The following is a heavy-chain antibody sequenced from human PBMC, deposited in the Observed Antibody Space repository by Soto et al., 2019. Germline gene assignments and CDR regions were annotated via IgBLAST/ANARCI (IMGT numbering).Heavy chain of an antibody. J-gene: IGHJ5*02. V-gene: IGHV1-2*02. CDR2: INPNSGGT. CDR3: ARDMVGTTNLHWFDP. Sequence: ASVKVSCKASGYTFTGYYMHWVRQAPGQGLEWMGWINPNSGGTNYAQKFQGRVTMTRDTSISTAYMELSRLRSDDTAVYYCARDMVGTTNLHWFDPWGQGTRGSVSS. D-gene: IGHD1-7*01. CDR1: GYTFTGYY.